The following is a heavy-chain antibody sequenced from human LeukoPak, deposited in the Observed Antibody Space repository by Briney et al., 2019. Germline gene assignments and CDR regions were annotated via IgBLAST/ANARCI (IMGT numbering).Heavy chain of an antibody. Sequence: PGGSLRLSCAASGFTFCSYAMSWVRRAPGKGLKWVSAISGSGGSTYYADSVKGRFTISRDNSKNTLYLQMNSLRAEDTAVYYCAKAIGYCSGGSCYSDYWGQGTLVTVSS. CDR2: ISGSGGST. V-gene: IGHV3-23*01. D-gene: IGHD2-15*01. CDR3: AKAIGYCSGGSCYSDY. J-gene: IGHJ4*02. CDR1: GFTFCSYA.